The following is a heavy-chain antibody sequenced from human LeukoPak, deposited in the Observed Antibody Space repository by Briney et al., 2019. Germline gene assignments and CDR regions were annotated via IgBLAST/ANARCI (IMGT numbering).Heavy chain of an antibody. CDR1: GGTFSSYA. CDR2: IIPIFGTA. J-gene: IGHJ6*03. Sequence: GASVKVSCKASGGTFSSYAISWVRQAPGQGLEWMGGIIPIFGTANYAQKFQGRVTITADESTSTAYMELSSLRSEDTAVYYCASPDDSSSWNMDVWGKGTTVTVSS. D-gene: IGHD6-13*01. CDR3: ASPDDSSSWNMDV. V-gene: IGHV1-69*01.